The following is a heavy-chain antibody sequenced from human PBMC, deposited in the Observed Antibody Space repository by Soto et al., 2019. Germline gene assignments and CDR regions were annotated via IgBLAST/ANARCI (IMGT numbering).Heavy chain of an antibody. Sequence: QVTLKESGPVLVKPTETLTLTCTVSGFSLSNARMGVSWIRQPPGKALEWLAHIFSNDEKSSSTSLKSRLTISKHTSKSQVVLTMTNMDPVDTPTYYGARIPELVPYNWFDPWGQGTLVTVSS. D-gene: IGHD6-6*01. J-gene: IGHJ5*02. CDR3: ARIPELVPYNWFDP. CDR2: IFSNDEK. V-gene: IGHV2-26*01. CDR1: GFSLSNARMG.